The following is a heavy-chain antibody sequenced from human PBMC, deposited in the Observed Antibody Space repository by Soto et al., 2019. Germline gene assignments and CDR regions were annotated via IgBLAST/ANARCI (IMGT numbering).Heavy chain of an antibody. V-gene: IGHV1-2*02. D-gene: IGHD3-16*01. CDR3: ARVEGSASLAGD. J-gene: IGHJ4*02. CDR2: VSPNNGAT. CDR1: GYNFIAYY. Sequence: ASVKVSFKTSGYNFIAYYVHWLRQAPGQGLEWMGYVSPNNGATIYAQKFQGRVTLTRDTSISTAYMDLTRLTSDDTATYYCARVEGSASLAGDWGQGTQVTVSS.